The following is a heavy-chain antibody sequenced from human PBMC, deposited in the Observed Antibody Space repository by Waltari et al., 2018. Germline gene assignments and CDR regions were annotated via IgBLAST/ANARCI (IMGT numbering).Heavy chain of an antibody. J-gene: IGHJ3*02. CDR3: ATQPEYSYDISDAFDI. CDR2: GDPEDVET. CDR1: GYTFTDYY. V-gene: IGHV1-69-2*01. Sequence: VQLVQSGAEVKKPGATVKISCKASGYTFTDYYMYWVQQAPGKGLEWMGRGDPEDVETIYAETFQGTVTIPADTSTDTAYMQLSSLISEDTAVYYCATQPEYSYDISDAFDIWGQGTMVTVSS. D-gene: IGHD5-18*01.